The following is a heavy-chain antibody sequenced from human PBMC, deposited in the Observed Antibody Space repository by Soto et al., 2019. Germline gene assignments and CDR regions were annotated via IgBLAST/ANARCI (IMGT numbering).Heavy chain of an antibody. CDR2: ISGSGGIT. CDR3: AKGATYYYDSSGDI. CDR1: GFTFSSYA. V-gene: IGHV3-23*01. D-gene: IGHD3-22*01. J-gene: IGHJ4*02. Sequence: EVQLLESGGGLVQPGGSLRLSCAASGFTFSSYAMSWVRQAPGKGLEWVSAISGSGGITYYGDSVKGRFTISRDNSKNTLYLQMDSLRAEDTDVYYCAKGATYYYDSSGDIWGQGTLGTVSS.